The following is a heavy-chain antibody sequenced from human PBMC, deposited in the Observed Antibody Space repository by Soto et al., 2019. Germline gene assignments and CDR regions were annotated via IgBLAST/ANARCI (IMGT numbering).Heavy chain of an antibody. Sequence: GASVKVSCKASGYTFTGYYMHWVRQAPGQGLEWMGWINPNSGGTNYAQKFQGRVTMTRDTSISTAYMELSRLRSDDTAVYYCARLSRELLSSDYYYYGMDVWGQGTTVTVSS. CDR1: GYTFTGYY. CDR2: INPNSGGT. J-gene: IGHJ6*02. D-gene: IGHD1-26*01. V-gene: IGHV1-2*02. CDR3: ARLSRELLSSDYYYYGMDV.